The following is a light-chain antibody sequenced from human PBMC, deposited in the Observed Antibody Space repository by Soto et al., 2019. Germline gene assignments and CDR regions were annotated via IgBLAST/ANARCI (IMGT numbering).Light chain of an antibody. CDR1: SGHTTYA. CDR3: QTWGTGPLV. Sequence: QLVLTQSPSASASLGASVKLTCTLSSGHTTYAIAWHQQQPEKGPRYLMNLNSDGSHSKGDGIPDRFSGSSSGAERYLTISSLQSEDEADYYCQTWGTGPLVFGGRTKLTVL. CDR2: LNSDGSH. V-gene: IGLV4-69*01. J-gene: IGLJ2*01.